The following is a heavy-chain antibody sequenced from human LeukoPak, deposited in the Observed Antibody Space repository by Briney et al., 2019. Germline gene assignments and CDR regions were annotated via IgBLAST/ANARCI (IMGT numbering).Heavy chain of an antibody. CDR3: ARDRPNYHESNGHYYDRDGDH. Sequence: GGSLRLSCAASGFTFNIYAMSWVRLAPGKGLQWVASMCGSAGCTFYADSVEGRFTISRDNSKNIPYLEMNSLRAEDTAIYYCARDRPNYHESNGHYYDRDGDHWGQGTPVTVSS. V-gene: IGHV3-23*01. CDR1: GFTFNIYA. CDR2: MCGSAGCT. D-gene: IGHD3-22*01. J-gene: IGHJ5*02.